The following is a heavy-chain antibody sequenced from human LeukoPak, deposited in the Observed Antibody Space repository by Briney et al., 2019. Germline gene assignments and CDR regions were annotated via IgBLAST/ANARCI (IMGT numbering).Heavy chain of an antibody. V-gene: IGHV3-9*01. CDR2: ISWNSGNI. J-gene: IGHJ5*02. Sequence: QPGRSLRLSCAASGFTFDDYAMHWVRQAPGKGLEWVSGISWNSGNIGYADSVKGRFTISRDNAKNSLHLQMNSLRAEDTAVYYCARDVAGLVPAARTRGGQNWFDPWGQGTLVTVSS. D-gene: IGHD2-2*01. CDR3: ARDVAGLVPAARTRGGQNWFDP. CDR1: GFTFDDYA.